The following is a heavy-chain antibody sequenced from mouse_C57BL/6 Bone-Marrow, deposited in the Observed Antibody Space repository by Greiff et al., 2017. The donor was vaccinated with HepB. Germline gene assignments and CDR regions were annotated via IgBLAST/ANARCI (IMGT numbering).Heavy chain of an antibody. D-gene: IGHD2-1*01. CDR2: IDPEDGET. Sequence: VQLQQSGAELVKPGASVKLSCTASGFNIKDYYMHWVKQRTEQGLEWIGRIDPEDGETKYAPKFQGKATITADTSSNTAYLQRSSLTSEDTAVYYCARPLYYGNYWFAYWGQGTLVTVSA. V-gene: IGHV14-2*01. J-gene: IGHJ3*01. CDR1: GFNIKDYY. CDR3: ARPLYYGNYWFAY.